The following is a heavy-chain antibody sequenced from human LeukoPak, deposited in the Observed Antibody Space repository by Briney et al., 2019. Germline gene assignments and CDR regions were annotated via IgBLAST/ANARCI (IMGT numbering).Heavy chain of an antibody. CDR1: GFTFGDHG. CDR3: ARRKYGSGYYLEY. Sequence: PGGSLRLSCAASGFTFGDHGMSWVRQAPGKGLEWVSSITTTGGTSFYADSVKGRFTISRDNSDNMLYLILSSLRAGDTATYYCARRKYGSGYYLEYWGQGNTVTVSS. D-gene: IGHD3-10*01. J-gene: IGHJ4*02. V-gene: IGHV3-23*01. CDR2: ITTTGGTS.